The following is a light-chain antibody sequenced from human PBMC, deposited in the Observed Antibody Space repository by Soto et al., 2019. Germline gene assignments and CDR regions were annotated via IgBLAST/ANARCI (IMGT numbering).Light chain of an antibody. V-gene: IGKV1-39*01. CDR1: QSISTF. J-gene: IGKJ1*01. CDR3: QQSFTASWT. CDR2: TAS. Sequence: DIQMTQSPSSLSAYVGDRVTITCRASQSISTFLNWYQQKPGKAPNLLIYTASTLHGGFPSRFSGSGSGTDFTLTISSLQPDDFATYATQQSFTASWTFGKGTRVPIK.